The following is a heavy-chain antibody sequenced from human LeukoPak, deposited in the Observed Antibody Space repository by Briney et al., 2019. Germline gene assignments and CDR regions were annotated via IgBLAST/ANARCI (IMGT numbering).Heavy chain of an antibody. CDR2: INPSGDST. V-gene: IGHV1-46*04. CDR1: GNTFTNYY. CDR3: ARDPQRGGYVDYFDY. Sequence: GATVKVSCKASGNTFTNYYMHWVRQAPGQGLEWMGIINPSGDSTTYAQRLQGRITMTRDTSTSTVYMELSSLRSEDTAVYYCARDPQRGGYVDYFDYWGQGTLVSLST. J-gene: IGHJ4*02. D-gene: IGHD5-12*01.